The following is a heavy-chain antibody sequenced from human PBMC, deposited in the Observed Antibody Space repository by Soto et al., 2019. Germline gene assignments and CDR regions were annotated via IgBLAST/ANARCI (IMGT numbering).Heavy chain of an antibody. V-gene: IGHV1-69*01. CDR3: ARVGDRSGYYYYFDY. CDR2: IIPIFGTA. J-gene: IGHJ4*02. Sequence: WVRQAPGQGLEWMGGIIPIFGTANYAQKFQGRVTITADESTSTAYMELSSLRSEDTAVYYCARVGDRSGYYYYFDYWGQGTLVTVSS. D-gene: IGHD3-22*01.